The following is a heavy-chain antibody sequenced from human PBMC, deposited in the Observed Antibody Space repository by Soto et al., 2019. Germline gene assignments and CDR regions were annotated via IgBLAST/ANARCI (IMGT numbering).Heavy chain of an antibody. CDR3: ARGRGYYYGMDV. D-gene: IGHD3-10*01. V-gene: IGHV1-46*01. Sequence: ASVKVSCKASGYTFTSYYMHWVGQAPGQGLEWVVIINPSGGSTSYAQKFQGRVTMTRDTSTSTVYMELSSLRSEDTAVYYCARGRGYYYGMDVGGQGTTVTVSS. CDR1: GYTFTSYY. CDR2: INPSGGST. J-gene: IGHJ6*02.